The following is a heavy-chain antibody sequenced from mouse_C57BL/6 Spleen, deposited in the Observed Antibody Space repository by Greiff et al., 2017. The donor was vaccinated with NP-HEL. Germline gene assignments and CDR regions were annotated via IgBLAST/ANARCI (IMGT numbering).Heavy chain of an antibody. CDR1: GFTFSDYG. CDR3: ARRVAYYFDY. V-gene: IGHV5-17*01. Sequence: EVHLVESGGGLVKPGGSLKLSCAASGFTFSDYGMHWVRQAPEKGLEWVAYISSGSSTIYYADTVKGRFTISRDNAKNTLFLQMTSLRSEDTAMYYCARRVAYYFDYWGQGTTLTVSS. D-gene: IGHD1-1*01. CDR2: ISSGSSTI. J-gene: IGHJ2*01.